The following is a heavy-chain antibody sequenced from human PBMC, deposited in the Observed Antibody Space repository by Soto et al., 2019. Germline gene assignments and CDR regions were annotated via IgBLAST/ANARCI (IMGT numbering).Heavy chain of an antibody. CDR1: GFTSSSYG. D-gene: IGHD6-13*01. CDR2: ISYDVSNK. CDR3: AKVRGSSWYYFDY. Sequence: GGPLQLSCAASGFTSSSYGMYSVRKAPGKGLEWVAVISYDVSNKYYADSVKGRFTISRDNSKNTLYLQMNSLRAEDTAVYYCAKVRGSSWYYFDYWGQGTLVTVSS. J-gene: IGHJ4*02. V-gene: IGHV3-30*18.